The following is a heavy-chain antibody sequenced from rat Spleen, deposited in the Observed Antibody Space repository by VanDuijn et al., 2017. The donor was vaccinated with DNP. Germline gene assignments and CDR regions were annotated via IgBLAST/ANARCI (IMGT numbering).Heavy chain of an antibody. J-gene: IGHJ1*01. V-gene: IGHV5-22*01. Sequence: EVQLVESGGGLVQPGRSLKLSCAASGFTFSDYNMAWVRQAPKKGLEWVAYISYDGGSTDYGDSVKGRFTISRDNAKNTLYLQMNSLRSEDTATYYCARGSGTYYWYFDFWGPGTMVTVSS. CDR1: GFTFSDYN. CDR2: ISYDGGST. D-gene: IGHD5-1*01. CDR3: ARGSGTYYWYFDF.